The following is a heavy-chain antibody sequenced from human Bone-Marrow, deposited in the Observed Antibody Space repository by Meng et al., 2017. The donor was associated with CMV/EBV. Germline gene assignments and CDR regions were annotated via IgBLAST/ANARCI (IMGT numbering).Heavy chain of an antibody. CDR1: GFTFSSYS. Sequence: GESLKISCAASGFTFSSYSMNWVRQAPGKGLEWVSSISSSSSYIYYADSVKGRFTISRDNAKNSLYLQMNSLRAEDTAVYYCAREGHYYYGMEVWGQGTTVTVSS. V-gene: IGHV3-21*01. J-gene: IGHJ6*02. CDR2: ISSSSSYI. CDR3: AREGHYYYGMEV.